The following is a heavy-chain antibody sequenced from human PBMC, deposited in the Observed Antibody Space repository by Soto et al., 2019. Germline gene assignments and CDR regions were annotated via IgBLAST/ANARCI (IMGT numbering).Heavy chain of an antibody. CDR1: GGSLSGYY. CDR3: ARESNSNYDWFDP. Sequence: SETLSLTCDVYGGSLSGYYWSWIRQPPGKGLEWMGEINYSGSASYNPSLKRRVIISVDTSKNQLSLKVTSVTAADTAVYYCARESNSNYDWFDPWGQGTLVTVSS. J-gene: IGHJ5*02. D-gene: IGHD4-4*01. CDR2: INYSGSA. V-gene: IGHV4-34*01.